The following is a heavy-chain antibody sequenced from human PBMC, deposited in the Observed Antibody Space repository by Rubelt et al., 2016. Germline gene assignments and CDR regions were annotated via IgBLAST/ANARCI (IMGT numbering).Heavy chain of an antibody. CDR3: AGVSSLIAVGIDD. V-gene: IGHV4-39*07. CDR1: GGSISSGSYF. J-gene: IGHJ4*02. CDR2: FSYSGST. Sequence: QLQLQESGPGLVKPSETLSLTCTLSGGSISSGSYFWGWIRQPPGKGLEWIGSFSYSGSTYYNPSLKSRVTISEETSNNQFSLKLSLVTAAATAVYYCAGVSSLIAVGIDDWGQGTQVTVSS. D-gene: IGHD3-16*01.